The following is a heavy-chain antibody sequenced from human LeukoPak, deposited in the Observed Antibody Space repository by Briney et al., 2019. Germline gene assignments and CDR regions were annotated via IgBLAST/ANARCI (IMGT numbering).Heavy chain of an antibody. D-gene: IGHD2-15*01. J-gene: IGHJ4*02. CDR1: GFTFSSYG. Sequence: PGRSLRLSCAASGFTFSSYGMHWVRQAPGKGLEWVAVIWYDGSNKYYADSVKGRFTISRDNSKNTLYLQMNSLRAEDTAVYYCAKDLLGYCSGGSCYSVDYWGQGTLVTVSS. CDR2: IWYDGSNK. V-gene: IGHV3-33*06. CDR3: AKDLLGYCSGGSCYSVDY.